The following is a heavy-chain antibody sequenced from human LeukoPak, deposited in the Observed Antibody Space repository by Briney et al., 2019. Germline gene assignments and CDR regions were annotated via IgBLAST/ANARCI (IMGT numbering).Heavy chain of an antibody. CDR3: ARDLKAYIVVVVAATPGY. J-gene: IGHJ4*02. CDR1: GFTFSSYA. D-gene: IGHD2-15*01. CDR2: ISYDGSNK. V-gene: IGHV3-30-3*01. Sequence: GGSLRLSCAASGFTFSSYAMHWVRQDPGKGLEGVAVISYDGSNKYYADSVKGRFTISRDNSKNTLYLQMNSLRAEDTAVYYCARDLKAYIVVVVAATPGYWGQGTLVTVSS.